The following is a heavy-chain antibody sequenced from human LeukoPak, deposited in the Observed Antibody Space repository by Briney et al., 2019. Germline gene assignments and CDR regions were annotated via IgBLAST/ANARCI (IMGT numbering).Heavy chain of an antibody. J-gene: IGHJ4*02. Sequence: GASVKVPCTVSGSSRSELSLYWVRQAPGKGLEWMGGFDVIDSETFYAQKFQGRVTMTEDSSTDTAYMELRSLTSDDTALYYCAAGRPYSLLDYWGQGTLVTVSS. CDR3: AAGRPYSLLDY. CDR1: GSSRSELS. D-gene: IGHD5-18*01. CDR2: FDVIDSET. V-gene: IGHV1-24*01.